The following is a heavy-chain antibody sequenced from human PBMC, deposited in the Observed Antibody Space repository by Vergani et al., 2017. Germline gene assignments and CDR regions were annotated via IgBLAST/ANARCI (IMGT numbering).Heavy chain of an antibody. Sequence: QVQLVQSGAEVKKPGSSVKVSCKASGGTFSSYAISWVRQATGQGLEWMGGIIPIFGTANYAQKFQGRVTITADEYTSTAYMELSSLRSEDTAVYYCARGRLVTTVTTGGYYYYYMDVWGKGTTVTVSS. CDR1: GGTFSSYA. V-gene: IGHV1-69*01. D-gene: IGHD4-17*01. J-gene: IGHJ6*03. CDR3: ARGRLVTTVTTGGYYYYYMDV. CDR2: IIPIFGTA.